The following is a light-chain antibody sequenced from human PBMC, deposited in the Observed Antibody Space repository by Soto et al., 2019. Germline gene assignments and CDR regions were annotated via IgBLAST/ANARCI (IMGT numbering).Light chain of an antibody. Sequence: EIVLTQSPGTLSLSPGARATLSCRASQSVSSSYLAWYQQKPGQAPRLLIYGASSMATGIPDMFSGSGSGTDFTLTISRLEPEDFAVYYCQQYGSSPLFTFGPGTKVDIK. J-gene: IGKJ3*01. V-gene: IGKV3-20*01. CDR3: QQYGSSPLFT. CDR2: GAS. CDR1: QSVSSSY.